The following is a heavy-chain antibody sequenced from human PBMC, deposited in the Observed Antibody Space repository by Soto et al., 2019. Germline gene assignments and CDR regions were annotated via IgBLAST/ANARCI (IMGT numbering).Heavy chain of an antibody. V-gene: IGHV4-59*01. Sequence: QVQLQESGPGLVKPSETLSLTCTVSGGSISTYYWSWIRQPPGKGLEWIGYIYSTGSTHYNPSLRSPVTTAVDTSKNHFSLGLYSVTAADTAVYYCAGGHSDSYFYYGMDVWGQGTTVTVSS. CDR3: AGGHSDSYFYYGMDV. CDR1: GGSISTYY. D-gene: IGHD6-13*01. J-gene: IGHJ6*02. CDR2: IYSTGST.